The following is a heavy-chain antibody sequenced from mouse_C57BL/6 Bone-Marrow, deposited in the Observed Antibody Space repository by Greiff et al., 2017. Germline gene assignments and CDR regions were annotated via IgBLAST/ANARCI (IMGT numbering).Heavy chain of an antibody. D-gene: IGHD2-3*01. V-gene: IGHV14-4*01. CDR1: GFNIKDDY. J-gene: IGHJ2*01. CDR3: TTDGYYGDYFDY. Sequence: EVQLQQSGAELVRPGASVKLSCTASGFNIKDDYMHWVKQRPEQGLEWIGWLDPENGDTEYASKFQGKATITADTSSNTAYLQLSSLTSEDTAVYYCTTDGYYGDYFDYWGQGTTLTVSS. CDR2: LDPENGDT.